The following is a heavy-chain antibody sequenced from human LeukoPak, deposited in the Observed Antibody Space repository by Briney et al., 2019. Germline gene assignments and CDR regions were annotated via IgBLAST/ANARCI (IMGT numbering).Heavy chain of an antibody. Sequence: GGSLRLSCAASGFTFSDYYMSWIRQAPGKGLEWASYISSSGSTIYYADSVKGRFTISRDNAKNSLYLQMNSLRAEDTAVYYCARDRRMATATFDYWGQGTLVTVSS. J-gene: IGHJ4*02. V-gene: IGHV3-11*01. CDR1: GFTFSDYY. D-gene: IGHD5-24*01. CDR2: ISSSGSTI. CDR3: ARDRRMATATFDY.